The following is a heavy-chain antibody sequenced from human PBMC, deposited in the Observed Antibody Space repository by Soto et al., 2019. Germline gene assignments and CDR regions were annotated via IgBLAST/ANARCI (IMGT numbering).Heavy chain of an antibody. CDR3: ATITGTTDYYYYYMDV. CDR2: IIPILGIA. CDR1: GGTFRSYT. Sequence: SVKVSCKASGGTFRSYTISWVRQAPGQGLEWMGRIIPILGIANYAQKFQGRVTITADKSTSTAYMELSSLRSEDTAVYYCATITGTTDYYYYYMDVWGKGTTVTVSS. J-gene: IGHJ6*03. V-gene: IGHV1-69*02. D-gene: IGHD1-7*01.